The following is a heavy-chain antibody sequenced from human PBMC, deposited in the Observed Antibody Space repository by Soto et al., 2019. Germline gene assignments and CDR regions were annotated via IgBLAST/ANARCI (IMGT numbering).Heavy chain of an antibody. V-gene: IGHV4-34*01. CDR2: INHSGST. CDR3: ASHLKATVTVYRCFDL. Sequence: PSETLSLTCAVYGGCFSGHYWSWIRQPPGKGLEWIGEINHSGSTNYNPSLKSRVTISVDTSKNQFSLKLTSVTAADTAVYYCASHLKATVTVYRCFDLLVRGNLVTGS. J-gene: IGHJ2*01. CDR1: GGCFSGHY. D-gene: IGHD4-17*01.